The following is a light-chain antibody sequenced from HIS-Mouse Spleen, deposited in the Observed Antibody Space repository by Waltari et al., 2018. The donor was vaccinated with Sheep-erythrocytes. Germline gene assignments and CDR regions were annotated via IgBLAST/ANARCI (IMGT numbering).Light chain of an antibody. J-gene: IGKJ2*01. V-gene: IGKV3-11*01. CDR3: QKRSNWYT. CDR2: DAS. CDR1: QSVSSY. Sequence: EIVLTQSPATLSLSPGERATLSCRASQSVSSYLAWYQQKPGQAPRLLIYDASNRATDIPARFSVSGSGTDFTLTISSLEPEDFAVYYCQKRSNWYTFGQGTKLEIK.